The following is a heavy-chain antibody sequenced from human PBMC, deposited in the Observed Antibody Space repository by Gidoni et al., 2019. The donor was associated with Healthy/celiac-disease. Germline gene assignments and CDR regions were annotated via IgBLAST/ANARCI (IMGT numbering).Heavy chain of an antibody. Sequence: EVQLVESGGGLIQPGGSLRLSCSASGFTVSSNYMSWVRQAPGKGLEWVSVIYSGGSTYYADSVKGRFTISRDNSKNTLYIQMNSLRAEDTAVYYCARALTMVRGGIIPSYGMDVWGQGTTVTVSS. CDR3: ARALTMVRGGIIPSYGMDV. D-gene: IGHD3-10*01. J-gene: IGHJ6*02. V-gene: IGHV3-53*01. CDR2: IYSGGST. CDR1: GFTVSSNY.